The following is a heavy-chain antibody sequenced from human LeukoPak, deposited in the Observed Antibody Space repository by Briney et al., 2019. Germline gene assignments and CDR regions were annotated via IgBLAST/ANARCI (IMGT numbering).Heavy chain of an antibody. Sequence: SETLSLTCAVYGGSFSGYYWSWIRQPPGEGLEWIGEINHSGSTNYNPSLKSRVTISVDTSKNQFSLKLSSVTAADTAVYYCASLFNVRYYYYYIDGWGKGTTVTVSS. CDR2: INHSGST. CDR1: GGSFSGYY. V-gene: IGHV4-34*01. D-gene: IGHD3-16*02. J-gene: IGHJ6*03. CDR3: ASLFNVRYYYYYIDG.